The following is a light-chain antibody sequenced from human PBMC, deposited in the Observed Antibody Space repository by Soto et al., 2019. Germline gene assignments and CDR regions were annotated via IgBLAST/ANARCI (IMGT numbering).Light chain of an antibody. V-gene: IGKV1-5*01. J-gene: IGKJ2*01. CDR2: DAS. CDR1: QRLSNY. CDR3: QEYDSYSST. Sequence: DIQMTQSPSTLSVSVGARVTMTCRASQRLSNYWAWYQQKPGKAPKVLFYDASSFESGDPFRFSDSGSGTEYTLTIRSLQPDDFETNDCQEYDSYSSTFGQATKLLIK.